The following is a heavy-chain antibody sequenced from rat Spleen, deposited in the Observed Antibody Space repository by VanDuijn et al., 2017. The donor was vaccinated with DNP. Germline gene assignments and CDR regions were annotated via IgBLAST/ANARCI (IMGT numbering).Heavy chain of an antibody. V-gene: IGHV5-58*01. Sequence: EVLLVESDGGLVQPGRSLKLSCAVSGFTFSSYWMYWIRQAPGKGLEWVSSINIDGGSTYYLDSVKGRFSLSRDNAKSTLYLQVNSLRSEDTATYYCTSNPHIRTAAPFDYWGQGVMVTVSS. CDR1: GFTFSSYW. D-gene: IGHD3-8*01. CDR2: INIDGGST. CDR3: TSNPHIRTAAPFDY. J-gene: IGHJ2*01.